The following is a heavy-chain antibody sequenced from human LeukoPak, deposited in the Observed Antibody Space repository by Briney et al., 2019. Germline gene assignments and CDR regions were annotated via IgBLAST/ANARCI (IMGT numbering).Heavy chain of an antibody. V-gene: IGHV1-2*02. CDR2: INPNSGGT. CDR3: AREFVVVPAVRPTYYMDV. CDR1: GYTFTGYY. J-gene: IGHJ6*03. D-gene: IGHD2-2*01. Sequence: ASVKVSCKASGYTFTGYYMHWVRQAPGQGLEWMGWINPNSGGTNYAQKFQGRVTMTRDTSISTAYMELSRLRSDDTAVYYCAREFVVVPAVRPTYYMDVWGKGTTVTVSS.